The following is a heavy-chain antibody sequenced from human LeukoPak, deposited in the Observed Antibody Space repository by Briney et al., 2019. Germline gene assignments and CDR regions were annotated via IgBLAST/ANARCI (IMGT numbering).Heavy chain of an antibody. V-gene: IGHV3-15*01. Sequence: GGSLRLSCAASGFTFSNAWMSWVRQAPGKGLEWVGRIKSKTDGGTTDYAAPVKGRFTISRDDSKNTLYLQMNSLKTEDTAVYYCTTAPVTRYFDWLLTYYFDYWGQGTLVTVSS. CDR3: TTAPVTRYFDWLLTYYFDY. D-gene: IGHD3-9*01. J-gene: IGHJ4*02. CDR2: IKSKTDGGTT. CDR1: GFTFSNAW.